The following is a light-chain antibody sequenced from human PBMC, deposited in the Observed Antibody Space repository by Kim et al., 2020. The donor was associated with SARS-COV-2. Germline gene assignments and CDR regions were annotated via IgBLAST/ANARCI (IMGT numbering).Light chain of an antibody. V-gene: IGKV3-15*01. J-gene: IGKJ5*01. CDR1: QSIGSN. Sequence: VSPGESATLSCRASQSIGSNLAWYQQKPGQAPRLLMSRASTRATGIPARFSDSGSGAEFTLTIGSLQSEDFAVYYCQQYNNWPITFGQGTRLEIK. CDR3: QQYNNWPIT. CDR2: RAS.